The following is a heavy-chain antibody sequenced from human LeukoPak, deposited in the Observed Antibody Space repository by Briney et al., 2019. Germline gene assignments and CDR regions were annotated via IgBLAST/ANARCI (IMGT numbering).Heavy chain of an antibody. Sequence: ASVKVSCKASGYTFTSYGISWVRQAPGQGLEWTGWISAYNGNTNYAQKLQGRVTMTTDTSTSTAYMELRSLRSDDTAVYYCARDTDYGGYWYFDLWGRGTLVTVSS. V-gene: IGHV1-18*01. CDR3: ARDTDYGGYWYFDL. CDR2: ISAYNGNT. CDR1: GYTFTSYG. J-gene: IGHJ2*01. D-gene: IGHD4-23*01.